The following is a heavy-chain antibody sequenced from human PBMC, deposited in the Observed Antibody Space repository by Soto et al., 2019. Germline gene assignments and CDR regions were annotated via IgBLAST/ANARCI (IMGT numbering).Heavy chain of an antibody. D-gene: IGHD3-10*01. Sequence: GGSLRLSCTASGFTFGDYAMSWFRQAPGKGLEWVGFIRSKPYDGTTEYAASAKGRFTISRDDSKSIAYLQMDSLKTEDTAVYYCAKDLFSMVRGASYYSYGMDVWGQGTTVTVSS. CDR2: IRSKPYDGTT. J-gene: IGHJ6*02. CDR3: AKDLFSMVRGASYYSYGMDV. CDR1: GFTFGDYA. V-gene: IGHV3-49*03.